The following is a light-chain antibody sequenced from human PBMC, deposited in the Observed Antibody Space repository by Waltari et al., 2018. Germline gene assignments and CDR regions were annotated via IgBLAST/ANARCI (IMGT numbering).Light chain of an antibody. CDR1: QDIGTW. J-gene: IGKJ1*01. CDR2: KAS. Sequence: IQWTQCPSTLSASVGGRVTSTCRASQDIGTWLAWYQQKPGKAPELLVYKASRLQSGVPSRFSGRGSGTEFTLTISSLQSEDFATFYCQQFDTYPWTFGQGTKVDIK. V-gene: IGKV1-5*03. CDR3: QQFDTYPWT.